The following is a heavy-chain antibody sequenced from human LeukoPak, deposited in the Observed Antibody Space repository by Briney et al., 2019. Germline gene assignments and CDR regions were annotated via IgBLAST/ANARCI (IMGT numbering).Heavy chain of an antibody. CDR1: GFTFSSYS. J-gene: IGHJ4*02. D-gene: IGHD5-18*01. Sequence: GGSLRLSCAASGFTFSSYSMNWVRQAPGKGLERVSYISSSSGTIYYADSVKGRFTISRDNAKNSLYLQMNSLRAGDTAVYYCARALRAYSYGTFDYWGQGTLVAVSS. CDR3: ARALRAYSYGTFDY. CDR2: ISSSSGTI. V-gene: IGHV3-48*01.